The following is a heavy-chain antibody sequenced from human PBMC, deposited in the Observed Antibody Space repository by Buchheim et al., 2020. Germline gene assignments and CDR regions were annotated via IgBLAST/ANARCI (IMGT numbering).Heavy chain of an antibody. J-gene: IGHJ4*02. D-gene: IGHD3-22*01. Sequence: QVQLQESGPGLVRPSGTLSLTFAVSGASISSNNWWNWVRQPPGKGLQWIGDIFHTGSTHYKSSLKSRVTISIDKSRNQFSLKLTSVTAADTAVYYCARTGRHYDSDGPPFDYWGQGTL. CDR3: ARTGRHYDSDGPPFDY. V-gene: IGHV4-4*02. CDR1: GASISSNNW. CDR2: IFHTGST.